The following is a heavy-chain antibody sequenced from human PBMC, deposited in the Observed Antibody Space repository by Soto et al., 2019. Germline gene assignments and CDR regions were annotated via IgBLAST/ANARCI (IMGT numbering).Heavy chain of an antibody. D-gene: IGHD2-21*02. J-gene: IGHJ4*02. Sequence: SGPTLVNPTQTLTLTCTFSGFSLSASGVGVGWIRQPPGKALEWLALIYWDDDKRYSPSLKSRLTITKDTSKNQVVLTMTNMDPVDTATYYCAHITIYCGGDCYPTFDYWGQGTLVTVSS. CDR1: GFSLSASGVG. CDR3: AHITIYCGGDCYPTFDY. V-gene: IGHV2-5*02. CDR2: IYWDDDK.